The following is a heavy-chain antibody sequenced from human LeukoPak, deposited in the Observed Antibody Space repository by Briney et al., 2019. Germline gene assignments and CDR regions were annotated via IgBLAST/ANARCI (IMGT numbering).Heavy chain of an antibody. J-gene: IGHJ4*02. Sequence: SETLSLTCAVSGGSISSGGYSWSWIRQPPGKGLEWIGYIYHSGSTYYNPSLKSRVTISVDTSKNQFSLKLSSVTAADTAVYYCARQVPRELLFDYWGQGTLVTVSS. CDR3: ARQVPRELLFDY. V-gene: IGHV4-30-2*05. CDR1: GGSISSGGYS. D-gene: IGHD1-7*01. CDR2: IYHSGST.